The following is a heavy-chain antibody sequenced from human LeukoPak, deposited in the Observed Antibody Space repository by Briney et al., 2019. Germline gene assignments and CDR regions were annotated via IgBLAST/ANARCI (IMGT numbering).Heavy chain of an antibody. Sequence: GRSLRLSCAASGFTFDDYAMPWVRQAPGKGLEWVSGISWNSGSIGYADSVKGRFTISRDNAKNSLYLQMNSLRAEDTALYYCAKDQTYYYDSSGPNWFDPWGQGTLVTVSS. CDR1: GFTFDDYA. V-gene: IGHV3-9*01. J-gene: IGHJ5*02. CDR3: AKDQTYYYDSSGPNWFDP. CDR2: ISWNSGSI. D-gene: IGHD3-22*01.